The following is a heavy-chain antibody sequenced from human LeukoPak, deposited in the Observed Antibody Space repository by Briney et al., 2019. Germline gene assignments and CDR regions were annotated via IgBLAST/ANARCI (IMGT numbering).Heavy chain of an antibody. V-gene: IGHV4-59*01. CDR2: IYYSGST. D-gene: IGHD3-22*01. Sequence: PSETLSLTCTVSGGSISSYYWSWIRQPPGKGLEWIGYIYYSGSTNYNPSLKSRVTISVDTSKNQFSLKLTSVTAADTAVYYCARGLMYYFDSSGYYVTDAFDIWGQGTMVTVSS. CDR3: ARGLMYYFDSSGYYVTDAFDI. J-gene: IGHJ3*02. CDR1: GGSISSYY.